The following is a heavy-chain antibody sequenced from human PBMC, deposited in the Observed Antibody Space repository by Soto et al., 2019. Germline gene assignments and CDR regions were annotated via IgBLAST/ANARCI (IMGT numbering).Heavy chain of an antibody. CDR3: VKDESINWYSGHFRH. D-gene: IGHD6-13*01. J-gene: IGHJ1*01. CDR1: GFTVSNNY. Sequence: GGSLRLSCAVSGFTVSNNYMSWVRQAPGKGLEGVSVIYSGGYTAYGDSVKGRFAISRDNAKNSLHLQMNSLRAEDTAFYYCVKDESINWYSGHFRHWGQGTLVTVSS. CDR2: IYSGGYT. V-gene: IGHV3-53*05.